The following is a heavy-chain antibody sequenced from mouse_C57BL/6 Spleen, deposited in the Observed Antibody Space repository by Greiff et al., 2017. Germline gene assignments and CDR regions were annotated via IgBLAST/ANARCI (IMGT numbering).Heavy chain of an antibody. V-gene: IGHV1-55*01. CDR2: IYPGSGST. CDR3: ALITTVVAPYWYFDG. Sequence: QVQLKQPGAELVKPGASVKMSCKASGYTFTSYWITWVKQRPGQGLEWIGDIYPGSGSTNYNEKFKSKATLTVDTSSSTAYMQLSSLTSEDSAVYYWALITTVVAPYWYFDGWGTGTTVTVSS. CDR1: GYTFTSYW. D-gene: IGHD1-1*01. J-gene: IGHJ1*03.